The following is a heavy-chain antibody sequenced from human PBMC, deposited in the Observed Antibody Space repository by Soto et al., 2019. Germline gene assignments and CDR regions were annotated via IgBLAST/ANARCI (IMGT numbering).Heavy chain of an antibody. CDR3: ARDCHKYYCYGMDV. CDR2: IYSGGST. CDR1: GFTVSSNY. V-gene: IGHV3-53*01. J-gene: IGHJ6*02. Sequence: GGSLRLSCAASGFTVSSNYMSWVRQAPGKGLEWVSVIYSGGSTYYADSVKGRFTISRDNSKNTLYLQMNSLRAEDTAVYYCARDCHKYYCYGMDVWGQGTTVTVSS.